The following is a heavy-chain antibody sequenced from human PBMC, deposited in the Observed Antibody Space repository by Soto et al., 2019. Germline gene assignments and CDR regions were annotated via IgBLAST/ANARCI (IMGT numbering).Heavy chain of an antibody. V-gene: IGHV3-23*01. CDR3: AKGGFWVHYGMDV. Sequence: EVQLSESGGGLVQFGGSLRLSCAASGSSFSAYAINWFRQAPGKGLEWVSAIDRSGEIAYYADSVKGRFTISRDNAENTLYLQMNSLRAEDTAVYYCAKGGFWVHYGMDVWGPGTTVTVSS. CDR1: GSSFSAYA. CDR2: IDRSGEIA. D-gene: IGHD3-16*01. J-gene: IGHJ6*02.